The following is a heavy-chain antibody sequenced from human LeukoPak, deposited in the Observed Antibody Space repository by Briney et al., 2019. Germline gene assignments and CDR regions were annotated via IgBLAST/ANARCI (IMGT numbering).Heavy chain of an antibody. V-gene: IGHV4-61*02. Sequence: PSETLSLTCTVSGGSISNLDYYWTWIRQPAGKRLEWIGRIYTSGGTNYNPSLKSRVTMSVDKSKNQISLNLASLTAADTALFYCAGRGSSSGTFDVWGPGTFVTVSS. J-gene: IGHJ3*01. CDR1: GGSISNLDYY. CDR2: IYTSGGT. D-gene: IGHD2-2*01. CDR3: AGRGSSSGTFDV.